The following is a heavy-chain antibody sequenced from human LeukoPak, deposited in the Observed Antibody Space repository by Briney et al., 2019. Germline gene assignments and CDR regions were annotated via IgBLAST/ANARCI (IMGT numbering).Heavy chain of an antibody. Sequence: NPSETLSLTCAVYGGSFSGYYWSWIRQPRGKGLEWIGEINHSGSTNYNPSLKSRVTISVDTSKNQFSLKLSSVTAADTAVYYCARGRMELLWFGEMHNWLDPWGQGTLVTVSS. J-gene: IGHJ5*02. CDR3: ARGRMELLWFGEMHNWLDP. D-gene: IGHD3-10*01. CDR2: INHSGST. CDR1: GGSFSGYY. V-gene: IGHV4-34*01.